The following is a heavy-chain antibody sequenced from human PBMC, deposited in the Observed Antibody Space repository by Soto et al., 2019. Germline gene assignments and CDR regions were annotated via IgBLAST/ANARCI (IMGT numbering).Heavy chain of an antibody. CDR1: GFFFSGYP. CDR3: XKRAGDGYFEY. CDR2: XSXXXXXX. D-gene: IGHD3-22*01. J-gene: IGHJ4*02. Sequence: EVQLLQSGGGFVQPGGSLRLSCAASGFFFSGYPMNWVRQVPGKGPEWVAXXSXXXXXXXXXXSVEGRSIISRDNSRXXXXXXXXXXXXXXXXXXXXXKRAGDGYFEYWGQGTLVTVSS. V-gene: IGHV3-23*01.